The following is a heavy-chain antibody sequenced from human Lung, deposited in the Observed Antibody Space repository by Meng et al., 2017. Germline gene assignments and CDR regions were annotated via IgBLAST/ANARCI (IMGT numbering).Heavy chain of an antibody. Sequence: QVQLQQVGAGLLKPSETLSLTCVVSGGSFSDYYGSWIRQPPGKGPEWIGEINHSGSTNYNPSLESRATISVDTSQNNLSLKLSSVTAADSAVYYCARGPTTMAHDFDYWGQGTLVTVSS. CDR1: GGSFSDYY. J-gene: IGHJ4*02. D-gene: IGHD4-11*01. CDR2: INHSGST. V-gene: IGHV4-34*01. CDR3: ARGPTTMAHDFDY.